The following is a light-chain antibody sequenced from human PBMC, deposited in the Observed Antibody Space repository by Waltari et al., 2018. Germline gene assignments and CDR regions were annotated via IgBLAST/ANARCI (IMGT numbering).Light chain of an antibody. CDR3: QQSYSTVLT. CDR2: AAS. CDR1: KSISSY. V-gene: IGKV1-39*01. J-gene: IGKJ4*01. Sequence: DIQMTQSPSSLSASVGDRVTITCRASKSISSYLNWYQQKPGKAPKLLIYAASSLQSGVPSRFSGSGSGTDFTLTISSLQPEDFATYYCQQSYSTVLTFGGGTKVEIK.